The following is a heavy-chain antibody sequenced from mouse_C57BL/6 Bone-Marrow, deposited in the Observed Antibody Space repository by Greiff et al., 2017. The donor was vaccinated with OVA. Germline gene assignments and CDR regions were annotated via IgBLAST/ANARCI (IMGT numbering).Heavy chain of an antibody. CDR1: GFTFSSYG. CDR2: ISSGGSYT. D-gene: IGHD2-5*01. Sequence: EVNVVESGGDLVKPGGSLKLSCAASGFTFSSYGMSWVRQTPDKRLEWVATISSGGSYTYYPDSVKGRFTISRDNAKNTLYLQMSSLKSEDTAMYYCASPYYSKAYYYAMDYWGQGTSVTVSS. V-gene: IGHV5-6*01. J-gene: IGHJ4*01. CDR3: ASPYYSKAYYYAMDY.